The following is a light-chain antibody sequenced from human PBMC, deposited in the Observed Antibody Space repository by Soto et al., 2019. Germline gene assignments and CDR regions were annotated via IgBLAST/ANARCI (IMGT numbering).Light chain of an antibody. J-gene: IGLJ7*01. Sequence: QSVLTQPPSASGTPGQRVTISCSGGSSNIGSNYVYWYQQLPGTAPKLLIYRNNQRHSGGPDRFSAAKSGTSASLAIGGLRSEYDADYYCAAWDDSLSGPVFGEGTQLTVL. CDR1: SSNIGSNY. CDR3: AAWDDSLSGPV. CDR2: RNN. V-gene: IGLV1-47*01.